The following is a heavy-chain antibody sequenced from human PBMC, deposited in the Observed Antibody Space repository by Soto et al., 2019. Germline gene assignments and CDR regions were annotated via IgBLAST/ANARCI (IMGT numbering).Heavy chain of an antibody. V-gene: IGHV3-23*01. D-gene: IGHD3-22*01. CDR3: AKVVVMRAVNDALDI. J-gene: IGHJ3*02. Sequence: GTLRLACSASGFSFNDYAMTWVRQAPGKGLEWVSAINDDGDSTYYADSVKGRFTISRDNSKNTVFLEMNSLRAEDTAEYHCAKVVVMRAVNDALDIWGQGTMVTVSS. CDR2: INDDGDST. CDR1: GFSFNDYA.